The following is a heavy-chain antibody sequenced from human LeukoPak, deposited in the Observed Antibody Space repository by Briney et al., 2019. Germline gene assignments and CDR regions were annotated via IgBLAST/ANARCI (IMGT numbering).Heavy chain of an antibody. D-gene: IGHD2-21*01. CDR2: ISSSSGAI. J-gene: IGHJ4*02. Sequence: PGASVRLSCAASGFTFSSFSMNWVRQAPGKGPEWVSYISSSSGAIYYADSVKGRFTISRDNAKNSLYLQMNSLRDEDTAVYFCARDSAYCFDYWGQGSLVTVSS. V-gene: IGHV3-48*02. CDR1: GFTFSSFS. CDR3: ARDSAYCFDY.